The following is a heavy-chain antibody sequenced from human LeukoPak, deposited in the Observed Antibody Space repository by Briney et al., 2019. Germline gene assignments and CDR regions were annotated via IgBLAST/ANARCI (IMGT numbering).Heavy chain of an antibody. D-gene: IGHD3-22*01. CDR1: GAFASTYY. CDR2: IYSSGTT. V-gene: IGHV4-4*09. Sequence: PSETLSLTCTVSGAFASTYYWSWIRQTPGKRLEWIGYIYSSGTTNYNPSLKSRVTISIDTSKNQFSLNLYSVTAADTGVYYCASTKSDYYRGFYYYMDVWGKGTTVTVSS. CDR3: ASTKSDYYRGFYYYMDV. J-gene: IGHJ6*03.